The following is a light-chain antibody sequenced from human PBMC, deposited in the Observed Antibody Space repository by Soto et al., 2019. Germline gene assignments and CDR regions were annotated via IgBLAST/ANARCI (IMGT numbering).Light chain of an antibody. CDR3: QVYNNWPPGLT. CDR2: GAS. J-gene: IGKJ4*01. Sequence: EIVLTQSPGTLSLSSWERATLSCRASQSVSSSFLAWYQQKPGQAPRLLIYGASNRATGIPARFSGSGSATEFTLTISGLQSEDFGVYYCQVYNNWPPGLTFGGGTKVDIK. V-gene: IGKV3-15*01. CDR1: QSVSSS.